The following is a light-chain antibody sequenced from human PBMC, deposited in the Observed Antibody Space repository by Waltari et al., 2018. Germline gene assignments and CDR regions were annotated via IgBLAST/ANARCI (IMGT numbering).Light chain of an antibody. V-gene: IGLV1-47*01. CDR3: AAWDDSLSVSYV. Sequence: QSVLTQPPSASGTPGQTVTISCSGTNSNIGRTAVFWYQQLPGTAPKLLIDRSNQRPSGVPDRFSGSKSGTSASLAIRGLRSEDEADYYCAAWDDSLSVSYVFGSGTKVTV. CDR2: RSN. J-gene: IGLJ1*01. CDR1: NSNIGRTA.